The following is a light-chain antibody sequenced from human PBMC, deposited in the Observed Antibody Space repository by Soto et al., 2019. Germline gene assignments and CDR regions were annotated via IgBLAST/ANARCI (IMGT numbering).Light chain of an antibody. J-gene: IGLJ3*02. Sequence: QSVLTQPPSVSGAPGQRVTISCTGSSSNIGAGYDVHWYQQLPGTAPKLLIYGNSNRPSGVPDRFSGSKSGTSASLAITGLQAEDDADYYCQSSDRSLSGSVFGGGTKLTVL. CDR1: SSNIGAGYD. CDR3: QSSDRSLSGSV. V-gene: IGLV1-40*01. CDR2: GNS.